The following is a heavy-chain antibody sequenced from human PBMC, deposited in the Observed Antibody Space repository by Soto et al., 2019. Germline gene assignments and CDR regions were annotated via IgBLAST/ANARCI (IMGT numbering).Heavy chain of an antibody. J-gene: IGHJ4*02. D-gene: IGHD3-22*01. Sequence: GGSLRLSCAASGFPFGSYAMNWVRQSPRKGLEWVSAVSGSGDITYYADSVKGRLTISRDNSKNTLYLHMSSLRAEDTALYYCAKGLGYYDNNDYYGYFDRWGQGSLVTVSS. V-gene: IGHV3-23*01. CDR2: VSGSGDIT. CDR1: GFPFGSYA. CDR3: AKGLGYYDNNDYYGYFDR.